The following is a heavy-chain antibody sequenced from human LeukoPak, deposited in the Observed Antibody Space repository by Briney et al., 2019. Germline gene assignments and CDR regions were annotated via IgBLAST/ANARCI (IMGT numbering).Heavy chain of an antibody. J-gene: IGHJ4*02. CDR1: GYTFTSYY. CDR3: AREGYCSSTSCYWFDY. V-gene: IGHV1-46*01. CDR2: INPSGGST. Sequence: ASVKVSCKASGYTFTSYYMHWVRQAPGQGLEWMGIINPSGGSTSYAQKFQGRATMTRDTSTSTVYMELSSLRSEDTAVYYCAREGYCSSTSCYWFDYWGQGTLVIVSS. D-gene: IGHD2-2*01.